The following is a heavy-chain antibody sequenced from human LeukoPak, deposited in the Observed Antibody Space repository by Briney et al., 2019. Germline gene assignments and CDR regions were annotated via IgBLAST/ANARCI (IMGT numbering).Heavy chain of an antibody. CDR3: ARAVLIVGAIRWFDP. V-gene: IGHV4-4*02. D-gene: IGHD1-26*01. Sequence: PSETLSLTCAVNGDSISSNNWWSWVRQPPGKGLEWIGEIHHIGSTNYNPSLKSRVTISVDTSKNQFSLKLSSVTAADTAVYYCARAVLIVGAIRWFDPWGQGTLVTVSS. J-gene: IGHJ5*02. CDR2: IHHIGST. CDR1: GDSISSNNW.